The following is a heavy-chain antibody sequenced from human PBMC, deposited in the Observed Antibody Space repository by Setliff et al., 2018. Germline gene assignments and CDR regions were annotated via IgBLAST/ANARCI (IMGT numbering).Heavy chain of an antibody. J-gene: IGHJ6*02. Sequence: LSLTCTVSGGSISPYFWSRIRQPPGKGLEWIGYIYHNGNTNFNPSLKTRVTMSVDTSKNQFALNLRSVTAADTAVYYCVRDRTAYSYGLDVWGQGTTVTV. CDR3: VRDRTAYSYGLDV. V-gene: IGHV4-59*01. CDR1: GGSISPYF. D-gene: IGHD5-18*01. CDR2: IYHNGNT.